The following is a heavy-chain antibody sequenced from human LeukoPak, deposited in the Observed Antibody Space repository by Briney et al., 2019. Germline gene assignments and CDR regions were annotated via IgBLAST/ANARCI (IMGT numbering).Heavy chain of an antibody. CDR1: GGSVSSGSYY. Sequence: PSETLSLTCTVSGGSVSSGSYYWSWIRQPPGKGLEWIGYIYYSGSTNYNPSLKSRVTISVDTSKNQFSLKLSSVTAADTAVYYCARDRIVGALDYWGQGTLVTVSS. J-gene: IGHJ4*02. V-gene: IGHV4-61*01. CDR3: ARDRIVGALDY. D-gene: IGHD1-26*01. CDR2: IYYSGST.